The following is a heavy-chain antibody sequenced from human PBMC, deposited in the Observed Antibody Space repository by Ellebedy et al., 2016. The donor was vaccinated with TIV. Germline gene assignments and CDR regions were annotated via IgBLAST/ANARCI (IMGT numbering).Heavy chain of an antibody. Sequence: PGGSLRLSCAASGFTFSNAWMNWVRQAPGTGLEWVGRITSKTDGGAADYAAPVKGRFTISRDDSKNTLYLQMNSLKTEDTAVYFCTTVYRYNYDSVWGQGTLVTVSS. CDR1: GFTFSNAW. J-gene: IGHJ4*02. CDR3: TTVYRYNYDSV. V-gene: IGHV3-15*01. CDR2: ITSKTDGGAA. D-gene: IGHD5-18*01.